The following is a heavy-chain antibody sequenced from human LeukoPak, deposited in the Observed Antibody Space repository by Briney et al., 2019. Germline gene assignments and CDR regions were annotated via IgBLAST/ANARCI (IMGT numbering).Heavy chain of an antibody. D-gene: IGHD3-16*02. CDR2: IYSGGST. V-gene: IGHV3-53*01. J-gene: IGHJ4*02. CDR3: ARESDYVWGSYRSYYFDY. Sequence: GGSLRLSCAASGFTVSRNYMSWVRQAPGKGLEWVSVIYSGGSTYYADSVKGRFTISRDNSKNTLYLQMNSLRVEDTAVYYCARESDYVWGSYRSYYFDYWGQGTLVTVSS. CDR1: GFTVSRNY.